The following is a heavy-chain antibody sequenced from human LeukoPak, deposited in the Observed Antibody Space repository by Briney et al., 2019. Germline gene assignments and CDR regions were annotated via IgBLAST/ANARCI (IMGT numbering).Heavy chain of an antibody. CDR3: TTDNYGVKGLGDALHI. CDR1: GFTFNSAW. J-gene: IGHJ3*02. Sequence: GGSLRLSCAASGFTFNSAWMNWVRQAPGKGLEWVGRIKTKTVGGTTDCAAPVNGRFTISRDDSKNTLYLQMNSLETEDTAVYYCTTDNYGVKGLGDALHIWGQGTMVTVSS. D-gene: IGHD4-23*01. V-gene: IGHV3-15*01. CDR2: IKTKTVGGTT.